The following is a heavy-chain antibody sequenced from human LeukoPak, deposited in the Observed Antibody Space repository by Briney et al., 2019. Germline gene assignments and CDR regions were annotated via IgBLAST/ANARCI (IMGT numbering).Heavy chain of an antibody. V-gene: IGHV1-18*01. CDR2: ISAYNGNT. D-gene: IGHD2-15*01. CDR3: ARDIGPRYCSGGSCYSGDY. Sequence: ASVKVSCKASGYTFSNYGINWVRQAPGQGLEWMGWISAYNGNTNYAQKLQGRVTMTTDTSTSTAYMELRSLRSDDTAVYYCARDIGPRYCSGGSCYSGDYWGQGTLVTVSS. CDR1: GYTFSNYG. J-gene: IGHJ4*02.